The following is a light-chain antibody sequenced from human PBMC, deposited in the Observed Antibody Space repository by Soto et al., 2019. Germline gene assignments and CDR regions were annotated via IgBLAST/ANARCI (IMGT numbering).Light chain of an antibody. CDR3: QQYDTIQYT. V-gene: IGKV1-33*01. CDR2: GAS. Sequence: DIQMTQSPSSLSASVGDRVTITCQASQDITTYLNWFQQKPGKAPKLLIYGASNLETGVPSRFSGRGSGTDFTFASSSLQPEDIATYYCQQYDTIQYTFGQGTKLEIK. J-gene: IGKJ2*01. CDR1: QDITTY.